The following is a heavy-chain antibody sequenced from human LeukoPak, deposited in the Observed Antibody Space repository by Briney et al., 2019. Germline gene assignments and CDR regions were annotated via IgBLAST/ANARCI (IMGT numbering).Heavy chain of an antibody. D-gene: IGHD1-26*01. Sequence: PGGSLRLSCAASGFTFSSYGMSWVRQAPGKGLEWVSAISGSGGSTYYADSVKGRFTISRDNSKNTLYLQMNSLRAEDTAVYYCAKAPRIVGATEFDYWGQGTLVTVSS. V-gene: IGHV3-23*01. CDR3: AKAPRIVGATEFDY. J-gene: IGHJ4*02. CDR1: GFTFSSYG. CDR2: ISGSGGST.